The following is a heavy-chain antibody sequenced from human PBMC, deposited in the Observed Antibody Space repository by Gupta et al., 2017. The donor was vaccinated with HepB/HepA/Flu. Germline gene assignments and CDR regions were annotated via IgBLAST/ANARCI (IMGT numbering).Heavy chain of an antibody. CDR2: VFYSGRT. J-gene: IGHJ2*01. V-gene: IGHV4-39*01. CDR3: ARHQAGWYFDL. D-gene: IGHD6-19*01. Sequence: QLQDSGPGLVKTSETLSLTCTVSRVSMSSSTAFWGWIRQPPGKGLEWIGSVFYSGRTHYNPSLKSRVTISVDSSKNQFSLSLRSMTAADRALYYCARHQAGWYFDLWGRATQVTVST. CDR1: RVSMSSSTAF.